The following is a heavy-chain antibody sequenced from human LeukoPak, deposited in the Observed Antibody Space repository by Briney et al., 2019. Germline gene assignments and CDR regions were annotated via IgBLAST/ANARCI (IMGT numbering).Heavy chain of an antibody. CDR3: ARETDRYDSSGYYSY. V-gene: IGHV1-69*05. CDR1: GGTFSSYA. Sequence: SVKVSCKASGGTFSSYAISWVRQAPGQGLEWMGRIVPIFGTANYAQKFQGRVTITTDESTSTAYMELSSLRSEDTAVYYCARETDRYDSSGYYSYWGQGTLVTVSS. J-gene: IGHJ4*02. D-gene: IGHD3-22*01. CDR2: IVPIFGTA.